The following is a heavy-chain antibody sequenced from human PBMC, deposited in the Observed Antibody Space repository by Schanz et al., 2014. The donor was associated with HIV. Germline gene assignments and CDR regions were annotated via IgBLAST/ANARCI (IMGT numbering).Heavy chain of an antibody. CDR2: ISAGVGTA. J-gene: IGHJ3*02. D-gene: IGHD3-16*01. Sequence: VQLVESGGGVVQPGRSLRLSCAASGFSFDNFGMHWVRQAPGKGLEWVSTISAGVGTASYADSVKGRFTISRDNSKKMLFLQMNRLRAEDTAVYYCAIRTPMISFGAFDTWGRGTMVTVSS. CDR1: GFSFDNFG. V-gene: IGHV3-23*04. CDR3: AIRTPMISFGAFDT.